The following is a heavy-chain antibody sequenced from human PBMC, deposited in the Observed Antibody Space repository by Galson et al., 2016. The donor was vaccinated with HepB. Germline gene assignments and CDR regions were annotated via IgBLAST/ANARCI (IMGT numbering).Heavy chain of an antibody. CDR1: GYTFNTYN. J-gene: IGHJ4*02. D-gene: IGHD1-14*01. CDR2: IKPSGGST. Sequence: SVKVSCKASGYTFNTYNMHWVRQAPGQGLEWMGIIKPSGGSTIYAQKFQDRITMTRDTSTSTVYMELISLRPEDTAVYYCARELDHSFYFDYWGQGTLLTVSS. V-gene: IGHV1-46*02. CDR3: ARELDHSFYFDY.